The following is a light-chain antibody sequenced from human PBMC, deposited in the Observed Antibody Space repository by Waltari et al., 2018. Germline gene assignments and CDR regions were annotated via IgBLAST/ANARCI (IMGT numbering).Light chain of an antibody. CDR1: QSLSSN. J-gene: IGKJ1*01. CDR2: GAS. CDR3: QQYNDWPRT. V-gene: IGKV3-15*01. Sequence: EIVMTQSPATLSVSPGERATLSCRASQSLSSNLAWYQQKPGQAPSLLIYGASARAPGIPARFSGGGSGTEFTLIINSLQSEDFAVYYCQQYNDWPRTFGQGTKVEIK.